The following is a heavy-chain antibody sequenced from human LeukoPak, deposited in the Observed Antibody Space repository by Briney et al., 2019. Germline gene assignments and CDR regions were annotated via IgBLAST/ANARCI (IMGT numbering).Heavy chain of an antibody. CDR3: ARVDATFYWFDP. Sequence: GESLKISCKGSGYSFTSYWIGCVRQMPGKGVEWVGILYPGDSDTKYSPSFQGQVTISADKTISTAYLQWSSLKAADTAMYYCARVDATFYWFDPWGQGTLVTVSS. D-gene: IGHD2-15*01. J-gene: IGHJ5*02. CDR1: GYSFTSYW. CDR2: LYPGDSDT. V-gene: IGHV5-51*01.